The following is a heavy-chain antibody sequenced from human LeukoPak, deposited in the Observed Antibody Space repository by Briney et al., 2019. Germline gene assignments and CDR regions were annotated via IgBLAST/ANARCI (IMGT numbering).Heavy chain of an antibody. J-gene: IGHJ4*02. Sequence: ASVKVSCKASGYTFTSYGISWVRQAPGQGLEWMGWISAYNGNTNYAQKLQGRVTKTTDTSTSTAYMELRSLRSDDTAVYYCARGDCSSTSCSIFDYWGQGTLVTVSS. CDR1: GYTFTSYG. V-gene: IGHV1-18*01. CDR2: ISAYNGNT. CDR3: ARGDCSSTSCSIFDY. D-gene: IGHD2-2*01.